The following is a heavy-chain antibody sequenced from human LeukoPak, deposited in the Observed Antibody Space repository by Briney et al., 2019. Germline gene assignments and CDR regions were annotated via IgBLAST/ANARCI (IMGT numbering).Heavy chain of an antibody. CDR3: ARVSSRLRTGMDV. CDR2: IYYSGSS. Sequence: SETLSLTCTVSGVSISSYYWSWIRQPPGKGLEWIGYIYYSGSSNYNPSLKSRVTISVDTSKNQFSLKLSSVTAADTAVYYCARVSSRLRTGMDVWGKGTTVTVSS. CDR1: GVSISSYY. J-gene: IGHJ6*04. V-gene: IGHV4-59*01. D-gene: IGHD3-16*01.